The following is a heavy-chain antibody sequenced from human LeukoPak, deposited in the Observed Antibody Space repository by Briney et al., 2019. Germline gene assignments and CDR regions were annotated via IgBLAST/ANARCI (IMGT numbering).Heavy chain of an antibody. CDR3: ARGPRDTAMVRGYYYYYMDV. D-gene: IGHD5-18*01. CDR1: GGTFSSYA. CDR2: IIPIFGTA. Sequence: ASVKVSCKASGGTFSSYAISWVRQAPGQGLEWMGGIIPIFGTANYAQKFQGRVTITADESTSTAYMELSSLRSEDTAVYYCARGPRDTAMVRGYYYYYMDVWGKGTTVTISS. J-gene: IGHJ6*03. V-gene: IGHV1-69*13.